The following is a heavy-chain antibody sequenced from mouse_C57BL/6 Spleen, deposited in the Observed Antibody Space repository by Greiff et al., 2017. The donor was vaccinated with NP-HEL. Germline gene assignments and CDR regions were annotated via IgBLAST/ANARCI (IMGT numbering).Heavy chain of an antibody. Sequence: QVQLQQPGAELVMPGASVKLSCKASGYTFTSYWMHWVKQRPGQGLEWIGEIDPSDSYTNYNQKFKGKSTLTVDKSSSTAYMQLSSLTSEDSAVYYCARVGYGACDAMDYWGQGTSVTVSS. CDR1: GYTFTSYW. J-gene: IGHJ4*01. V-gene: IGHV1-69*01. CDR3: ARVGYGACDAMDY. CDR2: IDPSDSYT. D-gene: IGHD1-1*02.